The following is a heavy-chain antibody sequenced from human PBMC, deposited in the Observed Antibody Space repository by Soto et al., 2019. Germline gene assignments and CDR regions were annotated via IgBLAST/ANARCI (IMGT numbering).Heavy chain of an antibody. CDR1: GFTFSDYY. D-gene: IGHD1-7*01. CDR2: ISSSGSTI. CDR3: ARGINGYTWNYVNYYYYYYMDV. Sequence: VGSLRLSCAASGFTFSDYYMSWIRQAPGKGLEWVSYISSSGSTIYYADSVKGRFTISRDNAKNSLYLQMNSLRAEDTAVYYCARGINGYTWNYVNYYYYYYMDVWGKGTTVTVSS. V-gene: IGHV3-11*01. J-gene: IGHJ6*03.